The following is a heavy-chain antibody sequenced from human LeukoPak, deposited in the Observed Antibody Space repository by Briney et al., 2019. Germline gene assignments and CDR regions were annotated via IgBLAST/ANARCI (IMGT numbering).Heavy chain of an antibody. D-gene: IGHD3-9*01. CDR1: GFTFSSYA. CDR3: AKGEEFTILWKASDI. V-gene: IGHV3-23*01. CDR2: ISGTDDNT. J-gene: IGHJ3*02. Sequence: GGSLRLSCAASGFTFSSYAMSWVRQAPGKGLEWVSGISGTDDNTYYADSVKGRFTISRDNSKNTLYLQMNSLRAEDTAVYHCAKGEEFTILWKASDIWGQGTMVTVSS.